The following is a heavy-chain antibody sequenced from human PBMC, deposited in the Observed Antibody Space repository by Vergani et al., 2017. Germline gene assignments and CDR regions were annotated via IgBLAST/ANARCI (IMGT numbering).Heavy chain of an antibody. V-gene: IGHV4-31*03. J-gene: IGHJ5*02. CDR2: IYYSGST. Sequence: QVQLQESGPGLVKPSQTLSLTCTVSGGSISSGGYYWSWIRQHPGKGLEWIGYIYYSGSTYYNPSLKSRVTISVDTSKNQFSLKLSSVTAADTAVYYCARDPVVVVPAAPQGGFDPWGQGTLVTVSS. CDR1: GGSISSGGYY. CDR3: ARDPVVVVPAAPQGGFDP. D-gene: IGHD2-2*01.